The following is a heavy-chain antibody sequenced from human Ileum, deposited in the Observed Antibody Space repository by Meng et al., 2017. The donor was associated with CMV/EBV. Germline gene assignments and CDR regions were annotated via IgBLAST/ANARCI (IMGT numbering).Heavy chain of an antibody. V-gene: IGHV3-64*02. CDR3: ARVAVGGDFDY. J-gene: IGHJ4*02. CDR2: INYNDGRT. CDR1: GFTLTDNS. Sequence: GGSLRLSCAASGFTLTDNSMHWVRQAPGKGLEYVSAINYNDGRTYYAGSVKGRFTISRDTSKNTVYLHMGSLRAEDMAVYYCARVAVGGDFDYWGQGTLVTVSS. D-gene: IGHD1-26*01.